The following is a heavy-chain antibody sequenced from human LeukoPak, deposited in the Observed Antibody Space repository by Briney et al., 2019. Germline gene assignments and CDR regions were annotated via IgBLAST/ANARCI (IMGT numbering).Heavy chain of an antibody. Sequence: ASVKVSCKASGYTFTSYDINWVRQATGQGLEWMGWMNPNSGNTGYAQKFQGRVTMTRNTSISTAYMELRSLRSDDTAVYYCARVQHRGYCTNGVCYIGDYWGQGTLVTVSS. CDR2: MNPNSGNT. CDR1: GYTFTSYD. CDR3: ARVQHRGYCTNGVCYIGDY. J-gene: IGHJ4*02. V-gene: IGHV1-8*01. D-gene: IGHD2-8*01.